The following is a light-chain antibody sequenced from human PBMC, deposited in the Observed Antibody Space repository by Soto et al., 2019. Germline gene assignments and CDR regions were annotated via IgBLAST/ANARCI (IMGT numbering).Light chain of an antibody. CDR3: QQYNSYPST. CDR2: KAS. J-gene: IGKJ2*01. CDR1: LSIGSW. Sequence: DKQMTQSPSTLSPSLGDRGTITCRASLSIGSWLAWYKQTPGEAPKLLIYKASSLESGVPSRFSGSGSGTEFTLTISSLQPDDFATYYCQQYNSYPSTFGQGTKLDIK. V-gene: IGKV1-5*03.